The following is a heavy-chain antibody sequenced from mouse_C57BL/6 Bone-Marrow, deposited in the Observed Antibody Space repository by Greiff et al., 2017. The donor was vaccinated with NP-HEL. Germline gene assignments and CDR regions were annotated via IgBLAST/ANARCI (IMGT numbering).Heavy chain of an antibody. CDR3: VRQGARFAY. CDR1: GFSFNTYA. J-gene: IGHJ3*01. Sequence: VQLKESGGGLVQPKGSLKLSCAASGFSFNTYAMNWVRQAPGKGLEWVARIRSKSNNYATYYADSVKDRFTISRDDSESMLYLQMNNVKTEDTAMYYCVRQGARFAYWGQGTLVTVSA. CDR2: IRSKSNNYAT. V-gene: IGHV10-1*01.